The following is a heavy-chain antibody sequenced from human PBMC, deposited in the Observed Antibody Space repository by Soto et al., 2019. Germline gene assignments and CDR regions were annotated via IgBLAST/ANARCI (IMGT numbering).Heavy chain of an antibody. D-gene: IGHD3-3*01. J-gene: IGHJ4*02. CDR3: VRSVILSGGSYKGLIRLHYFDT. Sequence: SETLSLTCTVSGGSISSYYWSWIRQPPGKGLEWIGYIYHSGSAIYTPSLENRVTLSLDESKNEFSLNMDSVTAADTAIYYCVRSVILSGGSYKGLIRLHYFDTWGPGTLVTVSS. V-gene: IGHV4-59*12. CDR2: IYHSGSA. CDR1: GGSISSYY.